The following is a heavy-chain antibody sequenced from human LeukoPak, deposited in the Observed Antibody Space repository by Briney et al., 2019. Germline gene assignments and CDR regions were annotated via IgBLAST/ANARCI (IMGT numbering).Heavy chain of an antibody. CDR2: IYSGGST. CDR1: GFTVSSNY. V-gene: IGHV3-53*01. D-gene: IGHD3-9*01. J-gene: IGHJ4*02. Sequence: GSLRLSCAASGFTVSSNYMRWVRQAPGKGLGWVSVIYSGGSTYYADSVKGRFTISRDSSKNTLYLQMNSLRAEDTAVYYCARDVGPYYDILTGYYGGYYFDYWGQGALVTVSS. CDR3: ARDVGPYYDILTGYYGGYYFDY.